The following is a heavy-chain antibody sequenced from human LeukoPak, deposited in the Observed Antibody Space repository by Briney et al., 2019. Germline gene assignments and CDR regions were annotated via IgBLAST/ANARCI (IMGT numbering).Heavy chain of an antibody. CDR1: GFTFSNVW. CDR3: AMYSTTWYGY. J-gene: IGHJ1*01. Sequence: GGSLRLSCAASGFTFSNVWMSWARQAPGKGLEWVGRIKSKTDGGTTDYAAPVKGRFTISRDDSENTLYLQMSSLKTEDTAVYYCAMYSTTWYGYWGQGTMVTVSS. V-gene: IGHV3-15*01. CDR2: IKSKTDGGTT. D-gene: IGHD6-13*01.